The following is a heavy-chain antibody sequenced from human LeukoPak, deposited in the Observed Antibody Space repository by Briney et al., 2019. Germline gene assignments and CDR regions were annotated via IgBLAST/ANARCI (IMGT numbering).Heavy chain of an antibody. CDR1: GGSFSGYY. D-gene: IGHD2-8*02. CDR3: ARGRRVTGGNWGIR. J-gene: IGHJ4*02. V-gene: IGHV4-34*01. CDR2: INHSGST. Sequence: SETLSLTCAVYGGSFSGYYWSWIRQPPGKGLEWIGEINHSGSTNYNPSLKSRVTTSVDTSKNQFSLKLSSVTAADTAVYYCARGRRVTGGNWGIRWGQRTLVTVSS.